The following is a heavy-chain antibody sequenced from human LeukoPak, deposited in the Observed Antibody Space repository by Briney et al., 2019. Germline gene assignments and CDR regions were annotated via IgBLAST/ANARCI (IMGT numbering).Heavy chain of an antibody. CDR2: IYYSGST. CDR1: GGSMSSYY. V-gene: IGHV4-59*01. D-gene: IGHD1-26*01. J-gene: IGHJ3*02. Sequence: SETLSLICTVSGGSMSSYYWSWIRQPPGKGLEWIGYIYYSGSTNYNPSLKSRVTISVDTSKNQFSLKLSSVTAADTAVYYCARGYYFFVAIDIWGQGTMVTVSS. CDR3: ARGYYFFVAIDI.